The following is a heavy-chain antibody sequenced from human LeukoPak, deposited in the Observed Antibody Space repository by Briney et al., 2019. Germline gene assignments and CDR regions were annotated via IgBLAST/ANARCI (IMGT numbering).Heavy chain of an antibody. Sequence: SETLSLTCTVSGGSISSYYWSWIRQPPGKGLEWIGYIYYSGSTNYNPSLKSRVTISVDTSKNQFSLKLSSVTAADTAVYYCARVSRWTTVTPRGTYYFDYWGQGTLVTVSS. CDR1: GGSISSYY. J-gene: IGHJ4*02. CDR3: ARVSRWTTVTPRGTYYFDY. V-gene: IGHV4-59*01. D-gene: IGHD4-11*01. CDR2: IYYSGST.